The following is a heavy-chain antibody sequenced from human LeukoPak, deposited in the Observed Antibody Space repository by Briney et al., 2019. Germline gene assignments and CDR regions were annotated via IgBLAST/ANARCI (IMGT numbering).Heavy chain of an antibody. Sequence: PGGSLRLSCAASGFTFSSYWMSWIRQAPGKGLEWVSYVSSSGSTIYYADSVKGRFTISRDNAKNSLYLQMNSLRAEDTAVYYCARDPNLRYFDWLHRDWYFDLWGRGTLVTVSS. D-gene: IGHD3-9*01. V-gene: IGHV3-11*01. J-gene: IGHJ2*01. CDR2: VSSSGSTI. CDR3: ARDPNLRYFDWLHRDWYFDL. CDR1: GFTFSSYW.